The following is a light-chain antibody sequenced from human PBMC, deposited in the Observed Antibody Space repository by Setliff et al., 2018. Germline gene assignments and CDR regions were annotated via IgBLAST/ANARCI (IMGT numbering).Light chain of an antibody. V-gene: IGLV2-14*03. Sequence: QSVLTQPASVSGSPGQSITISCSGTSNDVGSYDLVSWYQQHPGKAPKLIIYGVSDRPSGVSSRFSGSKSGNTASLTISGLQTGDEADYYCNAYTAGTTYVFGTGTKVTVL. J-gene: IGLJ1*01. CDR2: GVS. CDR1: SNDVGSYDL. CDR3: NAYTAGTTYV.